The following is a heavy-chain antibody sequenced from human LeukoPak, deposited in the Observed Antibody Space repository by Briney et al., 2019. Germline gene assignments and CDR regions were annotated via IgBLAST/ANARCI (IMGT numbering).Heavy chain of an antibody. Sequence: GGSLRLSCAASGFTFSNYGMHWVRQVPGKGLEWVSVIYSGGSTYYADSVRGRFTISRDNSKNTLYLQMNSLRAEDTAVYYCARVGIGGYSYAEEWGQGTMVTVSS. CDR3: ARVGIGGYSYAEE. J-gene: IGHJ3*01. V-gene: IGHV3-NL1*01. CDR2: IYSGGST. D-gene: IGHD5-18*01. CDR1: GFTFSNYG.